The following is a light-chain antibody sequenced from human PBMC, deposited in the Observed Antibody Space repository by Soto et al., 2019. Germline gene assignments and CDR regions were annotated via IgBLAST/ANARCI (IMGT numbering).Light chain of an antibody. CDR2: DVS. CDR1: SSDVGGSNG. Sequence: QSLLTQPPSVSGSPGQSVAISCTGTSSDVGGSNGVSWYQQPPGTAPKLMIYDVSNRPSGVPDRFSGSKSGNTASLTISGLQAEDEGDYYCSSYTSSSTYVFATGTKVTVL. CDR3: SSYTSSSTYV. J-gene: IGLJ1*01. V-gene: IGLV2-18*02.